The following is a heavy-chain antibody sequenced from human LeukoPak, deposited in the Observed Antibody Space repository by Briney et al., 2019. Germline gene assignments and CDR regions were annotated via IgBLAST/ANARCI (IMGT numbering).Heavy chain of an antibody. Sequence: SQTLSLTCTVSGGSISSGGYFWSWIRQPDGKGLEWIGRFYASGSTNYNPSLQSRVTISVDTSKNQFSLKLTSVTAADTAVYYCALGNCPTTSCYPGVAFDIWGQGTMVTVSS. J-gene: IGHJ3*02. D-gene: IGHD2-2*01. CDR3: ALGNCPTTSCYPGVAFDI. CDR2: FYASGST. V-gene: IGHV4-61*02. CDR1: GGSISSGGYF.